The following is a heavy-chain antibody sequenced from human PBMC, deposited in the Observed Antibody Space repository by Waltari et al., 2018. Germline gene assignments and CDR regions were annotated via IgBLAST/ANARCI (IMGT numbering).Heavy chain of an antibody. Sequence: DVQLVESGGGLVQPGGSLRLSCAASGFTFSSYWMHWVRQPPGKGLLWVSRINSDGISTNYADSVKGRFTVSRDNAKNTLYLQMNSLRAEDTAVYYCARGRTGLTQIVEDWGQGTLVTVSS. D-gene: IGHD1-26*01. CDR3: ARGRTGLTQIVED. CDR1: GFTFSSYW. V-gene: IGHV3-74*01. J-gene: IGHJ4*02. CDR2: INSDGIST.